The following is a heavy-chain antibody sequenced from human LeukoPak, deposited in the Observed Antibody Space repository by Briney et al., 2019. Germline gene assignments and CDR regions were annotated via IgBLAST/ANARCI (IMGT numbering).Heavy chain of an antibody. CDR3: SRESGAFCPFGY. V-gene: IGHV4-59*12. D-gene: IGHD1-26*01. CDR1: GGSISSYY. Sequence: SETLSLTCNVSGGSISSYYYNWIRQSPGKGLEWIAYMYDGGSTRYNPSLKSRVTLSIDTSKKQFSLRLTSVTAADTAVYYCSRESGAFCPFGYWGQGTLVIVPP. J-gene: IGHJ4*02. CDR2: MYDGGST.